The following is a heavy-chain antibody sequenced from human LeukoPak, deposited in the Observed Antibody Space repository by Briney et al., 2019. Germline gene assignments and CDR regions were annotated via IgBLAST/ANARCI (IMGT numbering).Heavy chain of an antibody. J-gene: IGHJ3*02. V-gene: IGHV4-39*07. CDR2: FYYSGTT. CDR3: ASSSGFGAFDI. D-gene: IGHD6-19*01. CDR1: GGSIRSSDFY. Sequence: PSETLSLTCTVSGGSIRSSDFYWGWIRQPPGKGPEWIGSFYYSGTTYYNPSLKSRVTISVDTSKNQFSLKLTSETAADTAVYYCASSSGFGAFDIWGQGTMVTVSS.